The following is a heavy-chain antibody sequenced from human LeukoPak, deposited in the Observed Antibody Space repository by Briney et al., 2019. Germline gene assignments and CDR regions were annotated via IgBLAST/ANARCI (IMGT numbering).Heavy chain of an antibody. CDR2: ISDGGATK. CDR3: ARTPRGYSYGYGFDY. Sequence: GGSPRLSCAVSGFTFSSYSMTWVRQAPGRGLEWISYISDGGATKHYADSVRGRFAISRDNAKNSLYLQMDSLRDEDTAVYYCARTPRGYSYGYGFDYWGQGILVTVSS. CDR1: GFTFSSYS. D-gene: IGHD5-18*01. J-gene: IGHJ4*02. V-gene: IGHV3-48*02.